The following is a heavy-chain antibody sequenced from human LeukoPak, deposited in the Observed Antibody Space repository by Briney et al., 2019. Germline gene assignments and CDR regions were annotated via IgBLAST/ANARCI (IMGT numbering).Heavy chain of an antibody. J-gene: IGHJ6*04. Sequence: ASVRVSCRASGYTFPKYGITWVRQAPGQGLEWLGWINPTNGNANSAQKLQDRVTMTTDSSTNPVYLELENLTSEDKAPSYWAGADYLFLGEYFSHDLDVWGKGTMVTVSS. CDR1: GYTFPKYG. CDR3: AGADYLFLGEYFSHDLDV. V-gene: IGHV1-18*01. D-gene: IGHD3-16*01. CDR2: INPTNGNA.